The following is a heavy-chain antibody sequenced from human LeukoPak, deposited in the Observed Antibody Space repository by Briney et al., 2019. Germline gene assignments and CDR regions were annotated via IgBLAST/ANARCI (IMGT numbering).Heavy chain of an antibody. V-gene: IGHV3-23*01. J-gene: IGHJ4*02. D-gene: IGHD3-22*01. Sequence: PGGSLRLSCAVSGITLSNYGMSWVRQAPGKGLEWVAGISDSAGMTKYEDSVKGWFTISRDNPKNTLYLQMKSMRAEDTAVYLCAKRGVVIRVILVGFHKEAYYFDSWGQGALVTVSS. CDR3: AKRGVVIRVILVGFHKEAYYFDS. CDR1: GITLSNYG. CDR2: ISDSAGMT.